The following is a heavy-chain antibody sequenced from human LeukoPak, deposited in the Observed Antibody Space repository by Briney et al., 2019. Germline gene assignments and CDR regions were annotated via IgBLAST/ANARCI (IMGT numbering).Heavy chain of an antibody. Sequence: ASVKVSCKASGGTFSSYAISWVRQAPGQGLEWMGGIIPIFGTANYAQKFQGRVTITADESTSTAYMELSSLRSEDTAVYYCARGRRIAAAGTTPGYWGQGTLVTVSS. D-gene: IGHD6-13*01. CDR3: ARGRRIAAAGTTPGY. J-gene: IGHJ4*02. V-gene: IGHV1-69*13. CDR2: IIPIFGTA. CDR1: GGTFSSYA.